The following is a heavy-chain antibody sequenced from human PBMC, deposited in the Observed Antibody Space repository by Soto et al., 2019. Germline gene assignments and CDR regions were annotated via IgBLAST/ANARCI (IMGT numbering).Heavy chain of an antibody. D-gene: IGHD1-20*01. CDR3: AGESSGNHNHNWFDP. J-gene: IGHJ5*02. V-gene: IGHV4-59*01. CDR2: IWFSGST. Sequence: QVQLQESGPGLVKPSETLYLTCTVSGGSISPYDLSWVRQPPGQGLEWIGCIWFSGSTTYNPALMSRVTMSVDRSKDRRSLGVNSVTAADTAVYYWAGESSGNHNHNWFDPWGQGTLVIVSA. CDR1: GGSISPYD.